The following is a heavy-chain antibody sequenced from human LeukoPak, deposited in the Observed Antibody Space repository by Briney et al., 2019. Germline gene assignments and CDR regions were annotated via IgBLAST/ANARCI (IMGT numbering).Heavy chain of an antibody. D-gene: IGHD6-19*01. CDR2: INTSGATT. V-gene: IGHV1-46*01. Sequence: ASVKVSFKTSGYTFSRHYIHWVRQAPGQGLEWLGIINTSGATTRYGQNFKGRVTATRDTSTSTVYMEISSLNSEDTAVYYCARGLESSGWYGMDVWGQGTTIIVSS. CDR3: ARGLESSGWYGMDV. J-gene: IGHJ6*02. CDR1: GYTFSRHY.